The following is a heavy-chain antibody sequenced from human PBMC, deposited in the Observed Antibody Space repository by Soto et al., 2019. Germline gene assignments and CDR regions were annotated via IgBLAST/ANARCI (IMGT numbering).Heavy chain of an antibody. V-gene: IGHV3-30*03. Sequence: PGGSLRLSCAASGFTFSSYGMHWVRQAPGKGLEWVAVISYDGSNKYYADSVKGRFTISRDNSKNTLYLQMNSLRAEDTAVYYCARGERSGYYSYYYGMDVWGQGTTVTVSS. D-gene: IGHD3-3*01. J-gene: IGHJ6*02. CDR1: GFTFSSYG. CDR2: ISYDGSNK. CDR3: ARGERSGYYSYYYGMDV.